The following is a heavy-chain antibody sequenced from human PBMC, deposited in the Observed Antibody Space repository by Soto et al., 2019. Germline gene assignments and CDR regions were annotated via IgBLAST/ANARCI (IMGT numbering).Heavy chain of an antibody. CDR2: IYYSGST. Sequence: SETLSLTCTVSGGSISSYYWSWIRQPPGKGLEWIGYIYYSGSTNYNPSLKSRVTISVDTSKNQFSLKLSSVTAADTAVYYCARAASAVLAPAARNWFDPWAREPWSPSPQ. D-gene: IGHD2-2*01. J-gene: IGHJ5*02. V-gene: IGHV4-59*08. CDR3: ARAASAVLAPAARNWFDP. CDR1: GGSISSYY.